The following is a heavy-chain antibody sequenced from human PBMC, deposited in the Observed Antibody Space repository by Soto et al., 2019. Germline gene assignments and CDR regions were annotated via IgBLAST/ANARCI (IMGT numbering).Heavy chain of an antibody. CDR3: ARGTDYTQIASYHYGLDV. V-gene: IGHV4-59*02. CDR2: LYYSGST. D-gene: IGHD4-4*01. Sequence: SETLSLPWTVCAGSVTSYYWSWIRQPPGKGMEWIGYLYYSGSTSYNPSLKSRVTMSVDMSKNQFSLTLTSVTAADTAVYYCARGTDYTQIASYHYGLDVWGQGTTVTVSS. CDR1: AGSVTSYY. J-gene: IGHJ6*02.